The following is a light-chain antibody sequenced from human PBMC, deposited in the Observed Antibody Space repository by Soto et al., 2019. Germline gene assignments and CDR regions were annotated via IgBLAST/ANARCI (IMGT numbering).Light chain of an antibody. J-gene: IGLJ3*02. V-gene: IGLV1-44*01. CDR2: TNN. CDR1: SSNIGSNI. CDR3: AAWDGSLQTWV. Sequence: QSVLTQPPSASGTPGQRVTISCSGSSSNIGSNIVNWYQHLPGTAPKLLIYTNNQRPSGVPDRFSDSKSGTSASLAISGLQSEDEADYYCAAWDGSLQTWVFGGGTKRPS.